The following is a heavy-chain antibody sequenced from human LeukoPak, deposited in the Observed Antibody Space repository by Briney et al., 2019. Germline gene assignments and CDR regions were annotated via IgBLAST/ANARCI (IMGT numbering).Heavy chain of an antibody. Sequence: GGSLRLSCAAFSGFAMSCVRQAPGRGLEWVSAINGRGDDTYYPDSVKGRFTISRDNSNNTLYLQMNSPRAEDTAVYYCAKGHRSSSSFFDSWGQGILVTVSS. D-gene: IGHD6-19*01. V-gene: IGHV3-23*01. J-gene: IGHJ4*02. CDR2: INGRGDDT. CDR3: AKGHRSSSSFFDS. CDR1: SGFA.